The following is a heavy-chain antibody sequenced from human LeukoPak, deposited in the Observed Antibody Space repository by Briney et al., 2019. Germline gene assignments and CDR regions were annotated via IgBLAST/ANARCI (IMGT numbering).Heavy chain of an antibody. CDR2: IIPILGIA. CDR1: GGTFSSYA. CDR3: ARGRNRYNWNYLPSY. V-gene: IGHV1-69*04. D-gene: IGHD1-7*01. Sequence: ASVKVSCKASGGTFSSYAISWVRQAPGQGLEWMGRIIPILGIANYAQKFQGRVTITADKSTSTAYMELSSLRSEDTAVYYCARGRNRYNWNYLPSYRGQGTLVTVSS. J-gene: IGHJ4*02.